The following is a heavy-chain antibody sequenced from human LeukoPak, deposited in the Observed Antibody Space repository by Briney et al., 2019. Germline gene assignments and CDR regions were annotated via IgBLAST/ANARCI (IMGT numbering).Heavy chain of an antibody. J-gene: IGHJ6*02. D-gene: IGHD1-26*01. V-gene: IGHV4-59*01. CDR1: DGSINSYY. CDR2: IYYNGNT. CDR3: ARGRSNYYGMDV. Sequence: SETLSLTCSVSDGSINSYYWNWIRRPPGKGLEWIGYIYYNGNTNYSPSLKSRVTMSVDTSKNLFSLKVSSVTAADTAVYYCARGRSNYYGMDVWGQGTTVTVS.